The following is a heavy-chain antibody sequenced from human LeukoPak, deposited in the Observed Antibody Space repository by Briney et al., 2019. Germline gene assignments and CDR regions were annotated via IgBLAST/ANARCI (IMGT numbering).Heavy chain of an antibody. CDR3: ASPDGH. CDR2: ISYDGSNK. V-gene: IGHV3-30*19. J-gene: IGHJ4*02. CDR1: GFTFSSYG. Sequence: GGSLRLSCAASGFTFSSYGMHWVRQAPGKGLEWVAVISYDGSNKYYADSVKGRFTISRDNSKNTLYLQMNSLRAEDTAVYYCASPDGHWGQGTLVTVSS.